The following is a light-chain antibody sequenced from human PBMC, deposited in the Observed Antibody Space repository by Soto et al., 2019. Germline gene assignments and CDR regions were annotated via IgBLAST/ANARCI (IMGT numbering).Light chain of an antibody. V-gene: IGLV2-14*01. CDR1: SSDVGGYNY. Sequence: QSALTQPASVSGSPGQSISISCTGTSSDVGGYNYVSWYQQRPGKAPKLMIYEVSTRPSGVSNRFSGSKSGNTASLTISGLQDEDEADYYCSSYTSTSTMLFGGGTKVTVL. CDR3: SSYTSTSTML. J-gene: IGLJ2*01. CDR2: EVS.